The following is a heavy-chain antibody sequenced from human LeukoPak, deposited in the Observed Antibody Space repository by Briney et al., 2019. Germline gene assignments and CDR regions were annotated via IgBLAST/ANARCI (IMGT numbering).Heavy chain of an antibody. CDR2: IYPGDSDT. D-gene: IGHD3-22*01. V-gene: IGHV5-51*01. Sequence: WESLKISCPGSGYSFTSYWIGWVRQMPGKGLEWMGIIYPGDSDTRYSPSFQGQVTISADKSISTAYLQWSSLKASDTAMYYCARQYYYDSSGYYYAFDYWGQGTLVTVSS. J-gene: IGHJ4*02. CDR1: GYSFTSYW. CDR3: ARQYYYDSSGYYYAFDY.